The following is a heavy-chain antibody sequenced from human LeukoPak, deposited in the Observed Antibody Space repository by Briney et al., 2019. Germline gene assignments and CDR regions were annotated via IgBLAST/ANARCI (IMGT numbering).Heavy chain of an antibody. J-gene: IGHJ1*01. CDR3: ARSLYGDYGYFQH. CDR2: IYYSGST. V-gene: IGHV4-30-4*01. D-gene: IGHD4-17*01. CDR1: GGSISSGDYY. Sequence: SETLSLTCTVSGGSISSGDYYWSWIRQPPGKGLEGIGYIYYSGSTYYNPSLKSRVTIAVDTSKNQFSLKLSSVTAADTAVYYCARSLYGDYGYFQHWGQGTLVTVSS.